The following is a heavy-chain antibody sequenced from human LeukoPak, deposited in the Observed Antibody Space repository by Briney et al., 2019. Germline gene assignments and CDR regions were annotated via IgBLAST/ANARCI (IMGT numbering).Heavy chain of an antibody. CDR2: IFYSGTT. D-gene: IGHD5/OR15-5a*01. V-gene: IGHV4-31*03. Sequence: SQTLSLTCTVSGGSISSGGYYWSWIRQHPGKGLEWIGYIFYSGTTYYSPSLKSRVTISVDTSKSQFSLKLSSVTAADTAVYYCARAVHDDPYFDYWGQGTLVTVSS. CDR3: ARAVHDDPYFDY. J-gene: IGHJ4*02. CDR1: GGSISSGGYY.